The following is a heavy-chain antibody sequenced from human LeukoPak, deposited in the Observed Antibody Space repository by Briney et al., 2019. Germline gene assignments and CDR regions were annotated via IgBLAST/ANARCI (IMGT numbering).Heavy chain of an antibody. CDR3: ARTPGDLWSWHDY. Sequence: PGGSLRLACAASGFTFSTSSINWVCQAPGKGLEWVSSITSSSDIYYADSVKGRFTISRDNAKNSLYLQMNSLRAEDTAVYYCARTPGDLWSWHDYWGQGTLVTVSA. J-gene: IGHJ4*02. D-gene: IGHD4-17*01. CDR2: ITSSSDI. CDR1: GFTFSTSS. V-gene: IGHV3-21*01.